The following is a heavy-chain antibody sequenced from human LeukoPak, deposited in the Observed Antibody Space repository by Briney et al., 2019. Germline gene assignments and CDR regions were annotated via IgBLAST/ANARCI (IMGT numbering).Heavy chain of an antibody. D-gene: IGHD3-3*01. J-gene: IGHJ4*02. CDR3: ARDGYDFWSYYPTTLDY. CDR2: ISTSSRTI. CDR1: GFNFSTYN. Sequence: QAGGSLRLSCAVSGFNFSTYNMNWVRQAPGKGLEWVSYISTSSRTIYYADSVKGRFTISRDNAKNSLYLQMNSLRAEDTAVYYCARDGYDFWSYYPTTLDYWGQGTLVTVSS. V-gene: IGHV3-48*01.